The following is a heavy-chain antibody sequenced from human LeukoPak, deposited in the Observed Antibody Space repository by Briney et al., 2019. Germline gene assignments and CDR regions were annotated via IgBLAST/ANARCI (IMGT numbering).Heavy chain of an antibody. CDR3: AAISSGWSEYYFDY. V-gene: IGHV1-2*02. J-gene: IGHJ4*02. CDR2: INPNSGGT. CDR1: GCTFTGYY. Sequence: ASVKVSCKASGCTFTGYYMQWVRQAPAQGLEWMEWINPNSGGTNYAQKFQGRVAMTRDPSISTAYMELSRLRSDDTAVYYCAAISSGWSEYYFDYWGQGTLVTVSS. D-gene: IGHD6-19*01.